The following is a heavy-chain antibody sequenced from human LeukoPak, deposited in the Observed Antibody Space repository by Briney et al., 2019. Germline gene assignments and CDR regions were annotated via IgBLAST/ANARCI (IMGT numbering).Heavy chain of an antibody. J-gene: IGHJ4*02. CDR3: ANYYYDSTSYPY. CDR2: IRQDGNEK. V-gene: IGHV3-7*01. Sequence: GGSLRLSCAASGFTVSAYAMAWVRQAPGKGLEWVANIRQDGNEKYYLDSVKGRFTFSRDNAKNSLYLQMNSLRAEDTAVYYCANYYYDSTSYPYWGQGTLVTVSS. D-gene: IGHD3-22*01. CDR1: GFTVSAYA.